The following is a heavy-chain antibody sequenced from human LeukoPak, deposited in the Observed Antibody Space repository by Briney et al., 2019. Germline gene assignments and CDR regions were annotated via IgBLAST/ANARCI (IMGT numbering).Heavy chain of an antibody. CDR1: GFTFSSYA. CDR3: AKGVGLRFLEWLSIPEYYFDY. J-gene: IGHJ4*02. Sequence: GGSLRLSCAASGFTFSSYAMSWVRQAPGKGLEWVSAISGSGGSTYYADCVKGRFTISRDNSKNTLYLQMNSLRAEDTAVYYCAKGVGLRFLEWLSIPEYYFDYWGQGTLVTVSS. D-gene: IGHD3-3*01. CDR2: ISGSGGST. V-gene: IGHV3-23*01.